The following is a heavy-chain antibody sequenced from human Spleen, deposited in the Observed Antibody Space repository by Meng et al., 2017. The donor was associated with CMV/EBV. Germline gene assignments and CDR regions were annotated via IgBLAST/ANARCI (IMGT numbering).Heavy chain of an antibody. CDR1: GFTFSSYA. CDR2: ISYDGSNK. J-gene: IGHJ4*02. V-gene: IGHV3-30*04. Sequence: GESLKISCAASGFTFSSYAMHWVRQAPGKGLEWVAVISYDGSNKYYADSVKGRFTISRDNSKNTLYLQMNSLRAEDTAVYYCARGSFWSGYPRGLDYWGQGTLVTVSS. CDR3: ARGSFWSGYPRGLDY. D-gene: IGHD3-3*01.